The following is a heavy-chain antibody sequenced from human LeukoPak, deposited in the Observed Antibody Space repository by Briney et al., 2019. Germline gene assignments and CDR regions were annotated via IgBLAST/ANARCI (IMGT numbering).Heavy chain of an antibody. CDR3: ARARSGWWDPFDY. Sequence: SETLSLTCTVSGGSISSYYWSWIRQPPGKGLEWIGYIYYSGSTNYNPSLKSRVTISVDTSKNQFSLKLSSVTAADTAVYYCARARSGWWDPFDYWGQGTLVTVSS. V-gene: IGHV4-59*01. CDR2: IYYSGST. J-gene: IGHJ4*02. CDR1: GGSISSYY. D-gene: IGHD6-19*01.